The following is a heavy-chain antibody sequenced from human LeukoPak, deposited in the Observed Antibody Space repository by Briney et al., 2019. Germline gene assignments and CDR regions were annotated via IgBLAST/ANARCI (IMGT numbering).Heavy chain of an antibody. CDR2: ISYDGSKK. CDR3: ARGEWLSSNPSYYFDY. V-gene: IGHV3-30*03. D-gene: IGHD3-22*01. J-gene: IGHJ4*02. Sequence: PGRSLRLSCAAAGFSFSSDGMHWVRQAPGKGLEWVAVISYDGSKKYYADSVKGRFTISRDNSKNTLDLQMNSLRAEDTAVYYCARGEWLSSNPSYYFDYWGQGTLVTVSS. CDR1: GFSFSSDG.